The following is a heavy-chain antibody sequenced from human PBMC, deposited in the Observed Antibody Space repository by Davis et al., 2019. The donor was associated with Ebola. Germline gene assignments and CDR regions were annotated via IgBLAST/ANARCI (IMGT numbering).Heavy chain of an antibody. Sequence: GESLKISCAASGFTFSNYWMHWVRQVPGKGLVWVSRIKSDGSSTNYADSVKGRFTISRDNAENTLYLQMNSLRAEDTAVYYCARVGMVQGKGRRWFDPWGQGTLVTVSS. CDR3: ARVGMVQGKGRRWFDP. CDR2: IKSDGSST. CDR1: GFTFSNYW. J-gene: IGHJ5*02. V-gene: IGHV3-74*01. D-gene: IGHD3-10*01.